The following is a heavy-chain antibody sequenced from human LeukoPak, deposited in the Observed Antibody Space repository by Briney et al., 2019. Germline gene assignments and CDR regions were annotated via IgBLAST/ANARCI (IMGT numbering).Heavy chain of an antibody. V-gene: IGHV3-66*02. CDR2: IYSDGST. D-gene: IGHD3-22*01. CDR3: GRDVSDTVVVITHNFDF. Sequence: TGGSLRLSCAASGFAVSTNYLSWVRQAPGKGLEWISVIYSDGSTYYTDSVKGRFTISRDNSKNTLFLQMGSPRVEDTAVYYCGRDVSDTVVVITHNFDFWGQGTLVTVSS. J-gene: IGHJ4*02. CDR1: GFAVSTNY.